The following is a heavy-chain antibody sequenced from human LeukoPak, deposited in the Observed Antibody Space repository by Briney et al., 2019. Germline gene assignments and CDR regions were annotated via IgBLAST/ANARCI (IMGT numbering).Heavy chain of an antibody. CDR2: ISSSGSTI. V-gene: IGHV3-11*01. J-gene: IGHJ4*02. CDR1: GFTFSDYY. CDR3: ARAGYSGYEPWVKSGSRSRWEIDY. Sequence: KPGGSLRLSCAASGFTFSDYYMSWIRQAPGKGLEWVSYISSSGSTIYYADSVKGRFTISRDNAKNSLYLQMSSLRSEDTAVYYCARAGYSGYEPWVKSGSRSRWEIDYWGQGTLVTVSS. D-gene: IGHD5-12*01.